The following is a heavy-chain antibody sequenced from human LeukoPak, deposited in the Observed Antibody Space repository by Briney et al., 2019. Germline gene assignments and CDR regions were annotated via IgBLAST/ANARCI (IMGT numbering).Heavy chain of an antibody. CDR3: ARHFTMIDAFDI. V-gene: IGHV4-30-4*01. CDR1: GGSISSGDYY. Sequence: SETLSLTCTVSGGSISSGDYYWSWIRQPPGKGLEWIGYIYYSGSANYNPSLKSRVTISVDTSKNQFSLKLSSVTAADTAVYYCARHFTMIDAFDIWGQGTMVTVSS. J-gene: IGHJ3*02. CDR2: IYYSGSA. D-gene: IGHD3-22*01.